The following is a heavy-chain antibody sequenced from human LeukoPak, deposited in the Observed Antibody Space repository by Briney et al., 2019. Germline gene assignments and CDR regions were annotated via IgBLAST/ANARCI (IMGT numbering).Heavy chain of an antibody. CDR3: ARAESISDAFDI. CDR1: GFTFSSYA. CDR2: ISYDGSNK. Sequence: PGGSLRLSCAASGFTFSSYAMHWVRQAPGKGLEWVAVISYDGSNKYYADSVKGRFTISRDNSKNTLYLQMNSLRAEDTAVYYCARAESISDAFDIWGQGTMVTVSS. J-gene: IGHJ3*02. V-gene: IGHV3-30*04.